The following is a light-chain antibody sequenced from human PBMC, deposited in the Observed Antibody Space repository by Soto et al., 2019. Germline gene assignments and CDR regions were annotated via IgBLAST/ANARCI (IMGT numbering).Light chain of an antibody. CDR1: QSVSSSY. J-gene: IGKJ5*01. Sequence: EIVLTQSRGTLSLSPGERATLSCRAIQSVSSSYLAWYQQKPGQAPRLLIYGASSRATGIPDRFSGSGSGTDFTLTISRLEPEDFAVYYCQQYDTSSVTFGHGTRLEI. V-gene: IGKV3-20*01. CDR2: GAS. CDR3: QQYDTSSVT.